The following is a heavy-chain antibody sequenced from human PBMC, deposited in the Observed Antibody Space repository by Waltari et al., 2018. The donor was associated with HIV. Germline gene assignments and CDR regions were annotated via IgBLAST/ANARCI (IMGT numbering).Heavy chain of an antibody. CDR2: INHTDGST. Sequence: QVQLVQSGAEVKKPGASVKISCKASGYSFTTQFLHWVRQAPGQGLEWMGVINHTDGSTTNAQNVQDRGTMNRDTSTSTVYMELSSLRSEDTAVYYCARVRGAGEIVEVALDYWGQGTLVTVSS. D-gene: IGHD2-2*01. CDR3: ARVRGAGEIVEVALDY. V-gene: IGHV1-46*03. CDR1: GYSFTTQF. J-gene: IGHJ4*02.